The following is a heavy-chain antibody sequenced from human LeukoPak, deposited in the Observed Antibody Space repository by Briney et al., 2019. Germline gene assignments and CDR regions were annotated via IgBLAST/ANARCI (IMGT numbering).Heavy chain of an antibody. J-gene: IGHJ6*02. Sequence: PGGSLRLSCAASGFTFSSYGMHWVRQAPGKGLEWVAVISYDGSNKYYADSVKGRFTISRDNSKNTLYLQMNSLRAEDTAVYYCAKDSGDVDTAMVNYYYYGMDVWGQGTTVTVSS. CDR1: GFTFSSYG. CDR3: AKDSGDVDTAMVNYYYYGMDV. V-gene: IGHV3-30*18. CDR2: ISYDGSNK. D-gene: IGHD5-18*01.